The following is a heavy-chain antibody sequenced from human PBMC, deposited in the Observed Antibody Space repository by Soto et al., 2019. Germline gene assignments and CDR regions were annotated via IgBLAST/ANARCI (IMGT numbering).Heavy chain of an antibody. D-gene: IGHD5-18*01. V-gene: IGHV1-2*02. Sequence: QVQLVQSGAEVKKPGASVKVSCKASGYTFTGYYMHWVRQAPGQGLEWMGWINPNSGGTNYAQKFQGRVTMTRDTSISTAYMELSRLRSDDTAVYYCARLSALQLWLRGYFDHWGQGTLVTVSS. CDR1: GYTFTGYY. J-gene: IGHJ4*02. CDR2: INPNSGGT. CDR3: ARLSALQLWLRGYFDH.